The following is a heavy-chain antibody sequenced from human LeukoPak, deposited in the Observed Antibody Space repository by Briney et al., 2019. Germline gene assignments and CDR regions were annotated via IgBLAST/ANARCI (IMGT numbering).Heavy chain of an antibody. D-gene: IGHD3-22*01. CDR1: GGSFSGYY. CDR2: INHSGST. V-gene: IGHV4-34*01. J-gene: IGHJ6*03. CDR3: ARQCPSYYYDSGGYHYYYYMDV. Sequence: SETLSLTCAVYGGSFSGYYWSWIRQPPGKGLEWIGEINHSGSTNYNPSLKSRVTISVDTSKNQFSLKLSSVTAADTAVYYCARQCPSYYYDSGGYHYYYYMDVWGKGTTVTISS.